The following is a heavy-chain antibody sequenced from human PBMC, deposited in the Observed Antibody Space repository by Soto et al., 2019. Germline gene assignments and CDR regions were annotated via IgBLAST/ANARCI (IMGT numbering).Heavy chain of an antibody. D-gene: IGHD4-17*01. CDR3: ARDKSYALAV. CDR2: INSDGSST. CDR1: GFDFSNSW. Sequence: EVQLVESGGSFVQPGGSLRLSCAASGFDFSNSWMHWVRQVPGKGLVWVSHINSDGSSTTYADSVKGRFTISRDNARTTVYLQLDSLRLEDTVVYYCARDKSYALAVWGQGTTVTVSS. V-gene: IGHV3-74*03. J-gene: IGHJ6*02.